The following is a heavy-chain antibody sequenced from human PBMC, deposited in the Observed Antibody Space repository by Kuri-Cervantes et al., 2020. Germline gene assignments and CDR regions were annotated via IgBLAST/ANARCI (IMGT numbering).Heavy chain of an antibody. V-gene: IGHV1-8*02. J-gene: IGHJ4*02. CDR1: GYTFTSYA. D-gene: IGHD1-14*01. CDR2: MNPNSGNT. CDR3: ARGHNGPFDY. Sequence: ASVKVSCKASGYTFTSYAMHWVRQATGQGLEWMGWMNPNSGNTGYAQKFQGRVTMTRNTSISTAHMELSSLRSEDTAVYYCARGHNGPFDYWGQGTLVTVSS.